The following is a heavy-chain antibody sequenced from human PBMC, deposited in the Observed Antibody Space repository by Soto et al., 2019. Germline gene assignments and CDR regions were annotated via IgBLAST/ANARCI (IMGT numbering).Heavy chain of an antibody. CDR3: ARDKITGLFDY. Sequence: PSETLSLTCAVYGGSFSGYYWTWIRQPPGTGLEWIGEINHSGSTNYNPSLKSRVTISVDTSKNQFSLKLTSVTAADTAVYYCARDKITGLFDYCGQAPLVTVSS. CDR2: INHSGST. V-gene: IGHV4-34*01. D-gene: IGHD2-8*02. J-gene: IGHJ4*02. CDR1: GGSFSGYY.